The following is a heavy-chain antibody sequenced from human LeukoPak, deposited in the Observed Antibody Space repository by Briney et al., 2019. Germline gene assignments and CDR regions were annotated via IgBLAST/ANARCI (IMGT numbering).Heavy chain of an antibody. D-gene: IGHD6-13*01. CDR3: AKDLIAAAGTGYFDY. CDR2: ISSSGTTI. V-gene: IGHV3-48*01. J-gene: IGHJ4*02. Sequence: GGSLRLSCAASGFTFSSYAMNWVRQAPGEGLEWISDISSSGTTIYYADSVKGRFTISRDNSKNTLYLQMNSLRAEDTAVYYCAKDLIAAAGTGYFDYWGQGTLVTVSS. CDR1: GFTFSSYA.